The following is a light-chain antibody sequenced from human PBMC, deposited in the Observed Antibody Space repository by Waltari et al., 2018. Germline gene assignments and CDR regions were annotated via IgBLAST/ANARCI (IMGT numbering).Light chain of an antibody. CDR1: SSDVGTYNY. Sequence: QSALTQPRPVSGSPGQSVTISCTGTSSDVGTYNYVSWYQQHPGKAPKCMIYDVSQRPSGVPARFSCAKTGNTASLTISGLQAEDDADYYCCSYAGRYTWVFGGGTKVTVL. J-gene: IGLJ3*02. V-gene: IGLV2-11*01. CDR2: DVS. CDR3: CSYAGRYTWV.